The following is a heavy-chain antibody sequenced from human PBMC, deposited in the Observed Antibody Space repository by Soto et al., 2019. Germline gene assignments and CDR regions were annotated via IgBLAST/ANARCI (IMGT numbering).Heavy chain of an antibody. V-gene: IGHV1-8*02. J-gene: IGHJ4*02. Sequence: ASVKVSCKASGYTFTSYYMHWVRQAPGQGLEWMGWMNPNSGNTGYAQKFQGRVTMTRNTSISTAYMELGSLRSEDTAVYYCARSCSSTSCFMVNDYWGQGTLVTVSS. CDR2: MNPNSGNT. CDR3: ARSCSSTSCFMVNDY. D-gene: IGHD2-2*01. CDR1: GYTFTSYY.